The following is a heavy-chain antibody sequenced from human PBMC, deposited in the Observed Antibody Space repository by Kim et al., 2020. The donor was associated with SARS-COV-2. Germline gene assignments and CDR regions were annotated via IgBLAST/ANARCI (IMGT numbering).Heavy chain of an antibody. CDR3: ARDRYRRNWNYAPVDY. J-gene: IGHJ4*02. Sequence: SVKGRFTISRDNSKNTLYLQMNSLRAEDTAVYYCARDRYRRNWNYAPVDYWGQGTLVTVSS. D-gene: IGHD1-7*01. V-gene: IGHV3-30*07.